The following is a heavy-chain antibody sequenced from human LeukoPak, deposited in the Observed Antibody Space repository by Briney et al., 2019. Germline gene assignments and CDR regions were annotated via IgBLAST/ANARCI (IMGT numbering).Heavy chain of an antibody. CDR3: ARDRGYGGNSWWFDP. CDR2: IIPIFGTA. V-gene: IGHV1-69*05. CDR1: GGTFSSYA. J-gene: IGHJ5*02. D-gene: IGHD4-23*01. Sequence: SVKVSCKASGGTFSSYAISWVRQAPGQGLEWMGGIIPIFGTANYAQKSQGRATITTDESTSTAYMELSSLRSEDTAVYYCARDRGYGGNSWWFDPWGQGTLVTVSS.